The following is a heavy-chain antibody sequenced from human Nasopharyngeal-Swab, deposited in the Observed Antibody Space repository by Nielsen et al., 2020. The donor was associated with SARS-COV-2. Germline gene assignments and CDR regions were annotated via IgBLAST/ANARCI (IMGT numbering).Heavy chain of an antibody. CDR3: TRELGIP. V-gene: IGHV3-7*01. CDR1: GYIFGSFW. J-gene: IGHJ5*02. CDR2: INEDGSEK. Sequence: LKISCAGSGYIFGSFWMNWVRQTPGKGLEWVANINEDGSEKYYVDSVKGRFTVSRDNAKNSLFLQMDSLRVEDTAVYYCTRELGIPWGQGTLVTVSS. D-gene: IGHD3-16*01.